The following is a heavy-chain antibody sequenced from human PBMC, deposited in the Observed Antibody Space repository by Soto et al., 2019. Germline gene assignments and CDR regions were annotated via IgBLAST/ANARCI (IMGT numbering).Heavy chain of an antibody. J-gene: IGHJ5*02. D-gene: IGHD1-26*01. CDR2: ISAYNGNT. Sequence: ASVKVSCKASGYTFTSYGISWVRQAPGQGLEWMGWISAYNGNTNYAQKLQGRVTMTTDTSTSTAYMELRSLRSDDTAVDYCARVLLRVKATWSQNCFDPWAKGTRVTVSS. V-gene: IGHV1-18*01. CDR1: GYTFTSYG. CDR3: ARVLLRVKATWSQNCFDP.